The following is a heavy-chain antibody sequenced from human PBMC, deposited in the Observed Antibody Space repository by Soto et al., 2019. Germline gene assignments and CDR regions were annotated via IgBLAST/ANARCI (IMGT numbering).Heavy chain of an antibody. J-gene: IGHJ6*02. CDR1: GFTFSNYS. V-gene: IGHV3-23*01. CDR3: AKALRYTSSRDYFYYGMDV. CDR2: MNSGGRS. D-gene: IGHD6-19*01. Sequence: EVQLLESGGGLVQPGGSLRLSCAASGFTFSNYSMSWVRQAPGKGLEWVSGMNSGGRSYYADSAKGRFTISRDTSKNMLDLQMNSLRADDTAVFYCAKALRYTSSRDYFYYGMDVWGQGTTVTVSS.